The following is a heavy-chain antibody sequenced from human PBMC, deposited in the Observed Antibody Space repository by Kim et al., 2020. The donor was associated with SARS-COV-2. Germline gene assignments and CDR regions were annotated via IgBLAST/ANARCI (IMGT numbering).Heavy chain of an antibody. D-gene: IGHD3-16*01. J-gene: IGHJ4*02. V-gene: IGHV3-30*01. Sequence: GSNKNYANSEKGRFPISRDNSKNTLYLQMNSLRAEDTAVYYCAGGDYLDYWGQGTLVTVSS. CDR3: AGGDYLDY. CDR2: GSNK.